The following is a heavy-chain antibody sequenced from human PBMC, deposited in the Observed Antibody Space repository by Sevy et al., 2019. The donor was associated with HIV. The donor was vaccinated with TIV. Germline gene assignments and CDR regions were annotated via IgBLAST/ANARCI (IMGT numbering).Heavy chain of an antibody. CDR3: AAPGTRPTEGIYGMDV. J-gene: IGHJ6*02. Sequence: ASVKVSCKASGFTFTSSVVQWVRHARGQRLEWIGWIVDGSGNTNYAQKFQERVTITRDMSTSTAYMELSSLRSEDTAVYYCAAPGTRPTEGIYGMDVWGQGTTVTVSS. D-gene: IGHD2-15*01. CDR1: GFTFTSSV. CDR2: IVDGSGNT. V-gene: IGHV1-58*01.